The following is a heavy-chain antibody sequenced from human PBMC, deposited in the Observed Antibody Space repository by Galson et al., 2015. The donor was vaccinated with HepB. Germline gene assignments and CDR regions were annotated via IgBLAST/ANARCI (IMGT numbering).Heavy chain of an antibody. Sequence: QSGAEVKKPGASVKVSCTASGYTFTSYGISWVRQAPGQGLEWMGWISAYNGNTNYAQKLQGRVTMTTDTSTSTAYMELRSLRSDDTAVYYCACYTGIVGANAFDIWGQGTMVTVSS. D-gene: IGHD1-26*01. CDR2: ISAYNGNT. CDR3: ACYTGIVGANAFDI. J-gene: IGHJ3*02. CDR1: GYTFTSYG. V-gene: IGHV1-18*01.